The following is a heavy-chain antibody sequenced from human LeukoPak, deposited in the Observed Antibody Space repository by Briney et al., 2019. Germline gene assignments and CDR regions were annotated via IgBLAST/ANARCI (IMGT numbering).Heavy chain of an antibody. V-gene: IGHV3-30*15. CDR1: GFRFSDHA. CDR2: ISHDGGNK. J-gene: IGHJ4*02. CDR3: ASEDIAELQF. D-gene: IGHD2-15*01. Sequence: GGSLRLSCSASGFRFSDHAMHWVRQSPGRGLEWLAFISHDGGNKYYAESVEGRFTISRANSKNTVYLQLSGLRAEDTALYYCASEDIAELQFRDQGTLVSVSS.